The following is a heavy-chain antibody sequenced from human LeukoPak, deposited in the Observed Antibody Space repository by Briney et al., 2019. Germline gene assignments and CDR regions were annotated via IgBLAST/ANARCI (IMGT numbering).Heavy chain of an antibody. CDR2: IYPGDSDT. CDR1: GYSFTSYW. Sequence: GASLKISCKGSGYSFTSYWIGWVRQMPGKGLEWMGTIYPGDSDTRYSPSFQGQVTISADKSISTAYLQWSSLKASDTAMYYCARAITMVRGVITHLGYWGQGTLVTVSS. CDR3: ARAITMVRGVITHLGY. J-gene: IGHJ4*02. V-gene: IGHV5-51*01. D-gene: IGHD3-10*01.